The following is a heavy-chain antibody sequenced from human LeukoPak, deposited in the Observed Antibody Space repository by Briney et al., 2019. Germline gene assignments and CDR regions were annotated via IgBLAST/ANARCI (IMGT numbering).Heavy chain of an antibody. CDR2: ISAYNGNT. Sequence: ASVKVSCKASGYTFTSYGISWVRQAPGQGLEWMGWISAYNGNTNYAQKLQGRVTMTTDTSTSTAYVELRSLRSDDTAVYYCARDDAYDILTGNWFDPWGQGTLVTVSS. J-gene: IGHJ5*02. CDR1: GYTFTSYG. V-gene: IGHV1-18*01. D-gene: IGHD3-9*01. CDR3: ARDDAYDILTGNWFDP.